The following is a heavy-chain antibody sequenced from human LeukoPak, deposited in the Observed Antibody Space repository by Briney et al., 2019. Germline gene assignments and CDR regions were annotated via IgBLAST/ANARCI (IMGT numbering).Heavy chain of an antibody. J-gene: IGHJ4*02. CDR1: GFTIDDYA. D-gene: IGHD6-19*01. Sequence: PGRSLRLSCAASGFTIDDYAMHWVRQAPGKGLEWVSGISWNSGSKGYADSVNGRFTISRDNAKNSLYLQMNSLRAEDTALYYCAKDIRSSGPPYYFDYWGQGTLVTVSS. CDR2: ISWNSGSK. CDR3: AKDIRSSGPPYYFDY. V-gene: IGHV3-9*01.